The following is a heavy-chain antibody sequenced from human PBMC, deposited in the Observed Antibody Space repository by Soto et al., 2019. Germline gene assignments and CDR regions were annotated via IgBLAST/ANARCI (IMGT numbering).Heavy chain of an antibody. Sequence: EVQLLESGGGLVQPGGSLRLSCAASGFTFSSHAMSWVRQAPGKGREWAAAISGSGGSTYYADSVKGRFTISRDNSKNPLDLPMNILRAKDSAIYYRAKKESSANFYSSYFDTWSQGTLVNVSA. D-gene: IGHD4-4*01. CDR1: GFTFSSHA. V-gene: IGHV3-23*01. J-gene: IGHJ5*02. CDR2: ISGSGGST. CDR3: AKKESSANFYSSYFDT.